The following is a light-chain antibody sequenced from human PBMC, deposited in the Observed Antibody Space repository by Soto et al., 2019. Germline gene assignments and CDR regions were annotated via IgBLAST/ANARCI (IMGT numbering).Light chain of an antibody. CDR1: QSVSSSY. CDR2: GAS. CDR3: QQYDNWLTGT. J-gene: IGKJ1*01. Sequence: EIVLTQSPGTLSLSPGERATLSCRASQSVSSSYLAWYQQKPGQAPRLLIYGASSRATGIPDRFSGGGSGTEFTLTISSLQSEDFAVYYCQQYDNWLTGTFGQGTKVDIK. V-gene: IGKV3-20*01.